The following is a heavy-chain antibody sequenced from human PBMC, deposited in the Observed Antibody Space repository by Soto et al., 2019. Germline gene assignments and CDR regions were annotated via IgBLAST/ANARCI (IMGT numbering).Heavy chain of an antibody. CDR3: AKKWADIVVVVAATPSGY. CDR2: ISGSGGST. J-gene: IGHJ4*02. Sequence: GGSLRLSCAASGFTFSSYAMSWVRQAPGKGLEWVSAISGSGGSTYYADSVKGRFTISRDNSKNTLYLQMNSLRAEDTAVYYCAKKWADIVVVVAATPSGYWGQGTLVTVSS. D-gene: IGHD2-15*01. V-gene: IGHV3-23*01. CDR1: GFTFSSYA.